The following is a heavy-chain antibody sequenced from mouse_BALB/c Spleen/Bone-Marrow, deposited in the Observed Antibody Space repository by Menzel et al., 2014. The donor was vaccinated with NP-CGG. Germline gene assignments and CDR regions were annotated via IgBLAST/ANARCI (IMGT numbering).Heavy chain of an antibody. CDR1: GYAFSSYW. D-gene: IGHD2-14*01. Sequence: VQLQQSGAELVRPGSSVKISCKAPGYAFSSYWMNWVKQRPGQSLEWIGQIYPGDGDTNYNGNFKDKATLTVDRSSSTAFMQLSSLTSEDSAVYFCARWYRDPHFAMDYWGPGTSVTVSS. CDR3: ARWYRDPHFAMDY. CDR2: IYPGDGDT. J-gene: IGHJ4*01. V-gene: IGHV1-80*01.